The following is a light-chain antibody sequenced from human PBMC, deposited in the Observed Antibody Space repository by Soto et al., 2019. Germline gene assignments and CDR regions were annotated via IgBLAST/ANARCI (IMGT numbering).Light chain of an antibody. CDR3: QQYDSVPRT. CDR2: GAS. J-gene: IGKJ4*01. V-gene: IGKV1-33*01. CDR1: QDINIY. Sequence: DIQMTQSPSSLTASVGDRVTVTCQASQDINIYLNWYQQRPGKAPRLLIYGASNLQAGVPSRFSGSGSGTDFTFTVTNLQPEDIATYYYQQYDSVPRTLGGGTQVEIQ.